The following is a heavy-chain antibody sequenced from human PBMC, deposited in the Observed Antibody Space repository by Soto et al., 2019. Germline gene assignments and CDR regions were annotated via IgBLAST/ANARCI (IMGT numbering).Heavy chain of an antibody. Sequence: PVKVSCKASGGTFSSYAISWVRQAPGQGLEWMGGIIPIFGTANYAQKFQGRVTITADESTSTAYMELSSLRSEDTAVYYCARGGFTRSPFDPWGQGTLVTVSS. V-gene: IGHV1-69*13. J-gene: IGHJ5*02. CDR1: GGTFSSYA. CDR3: ARGGFTRSPFDP. CDR2: IIPIFGTA.